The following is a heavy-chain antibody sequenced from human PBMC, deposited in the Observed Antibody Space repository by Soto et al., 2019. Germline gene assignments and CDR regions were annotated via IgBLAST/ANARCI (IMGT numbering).Heavy chain of an antibody. D-gene: IGHD6-13*01. CDR2: IYYSGST. CDR1: GGSISSYY. V-gene: IGHV4-59*12. CDR3: ARADSSWYGGYYFDY. Sequence: SETLSLTCTVSGGSISSYYWSWIRQPPGKGLEWIGYIYYSGSTNYNPSLKSRVTISVDTSKNQFSLKLSSVTAADTAVYYCARADSSWYGGYYFDYWGQGTLVTVSS. J-gene: IGHJ4*02.